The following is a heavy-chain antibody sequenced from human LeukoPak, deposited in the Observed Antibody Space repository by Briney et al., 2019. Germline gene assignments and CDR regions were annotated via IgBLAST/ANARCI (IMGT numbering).Heavy chain of an antibody. D-gene: IGHD3-22*01. Sequence: GGSLRLSCAASGFTFSSYAMHWVRQAPGKGLEWVAVISYDGSNKYYADSVKGRFTISRDSSKNTVYLQMNTLRVEDTAVYYCARDIDFGNYLRYFDLWGRGTLVTVSS. CDR1: GFTFSSYA. CDR3: ARDIDFGNYLRYFDL. CDR2: ISYDGSNK. V-gene: IGHV3-30*14. J-gene: IGHJ2*01.